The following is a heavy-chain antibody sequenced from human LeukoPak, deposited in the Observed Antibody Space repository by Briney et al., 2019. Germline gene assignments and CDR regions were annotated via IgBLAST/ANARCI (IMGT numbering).Heavy chain of an antibody. D-gene: IGHD6-19*01. V-gene: IGHV3-21*01. J-gene: IGHJ4*02. CDR3: ARDKGAIAVAGYFDY. Sequence: NSGGSLRLSCAASGLTFSSYSMNWVRQAPGKGLEWVSSISSSSNYIYYADSVKGRFTISRDNAKNSLYLQMNSLRAEDTVVYYCARDKGAIAVAGYFDYWGQGTLVTVSS. CDR1: GLTFSSYS. CDR2: ISSSSNYI.